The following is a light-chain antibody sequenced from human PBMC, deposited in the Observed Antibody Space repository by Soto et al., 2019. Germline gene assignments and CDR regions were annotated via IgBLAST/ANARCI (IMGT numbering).Light chain of an antibody. CDR1: SSDVGDYNY. CDR2: DVS. V-gene: IGLV2-14*01. J-gene: IGLJ1*01. Sequence: QSALTQPASVSGSPGQSITISCTGTSSDVGDYNYVSWYQQHPGKAPKLMIFDVSNRPSGVSNRFSSSKSGNTASLTISGLQAEDEADYYCSSYPSSSTRVFGTGTKRTVL. CDR3: SSYPSSSTRV.